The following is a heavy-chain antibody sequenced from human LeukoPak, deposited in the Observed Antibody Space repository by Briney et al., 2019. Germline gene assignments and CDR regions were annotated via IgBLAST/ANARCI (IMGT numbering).Heavy chain of an antibody. Sequence: SETLSLTCAVYGGSFSGYYWSWIRQPPGKGLEWIGEINHSGSTNYNPSLKSRVTISVDTSKNQFSLKLSSVTAADTAVYYCAKEGDYALFDYWGQGTLVTASS. CDR1: GGSFSGYY. D-gene: IGHD4-17*01. V-gene: IGHV4-34*01. CDR3: AKEGDYALFDY. CDR2: INHSGST. J-gene: IGHJ4*02.